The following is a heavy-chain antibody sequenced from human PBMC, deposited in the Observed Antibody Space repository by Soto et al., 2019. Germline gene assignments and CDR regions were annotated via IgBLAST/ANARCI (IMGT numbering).Heavy chain of an antibody. CDR3: AKVRHSNGYGDS. CDR2: ISGSGGST. V-gene: IGHV3-23*01. Sequence: PGGSLRLSCAASGLTFRSYWMHWVRQAPGKGLEWVSAISGSGGSTFYADSVKGRFTISRDNSKNTLYVQMNSLRVEDTAVYYCAKVRHSNGYGDSWGQGTLVTVSS. CDR1: GLTFRSYW. J-gene: IGHJ4*02. D-gene: IGHD5-18*01.